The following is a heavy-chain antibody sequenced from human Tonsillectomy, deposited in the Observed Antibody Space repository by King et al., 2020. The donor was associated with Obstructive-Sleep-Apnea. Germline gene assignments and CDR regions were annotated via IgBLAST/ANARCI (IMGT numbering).Heavy chain of an antibody. Sequence: VQLVESGGGLVQPGGSLRLSCTVSGFTFSQFWMSWVRQAPGKGLEWVADLDQDGRDIYYANSVKGRVTISRDNAKNSLYLQMKRLRVDDTAIYFCAIVVNDWCGTSWLGYHWGPGTTVTVSS. V-gene: IGHV3-7*03. CDR1: GFTFSQFW. CDR2: LDQDGRDI. J-gene: IGHJ5*02. CDR3: AIVVNDWCGTSWLGYH. D-gene: IGHD6-13*01.